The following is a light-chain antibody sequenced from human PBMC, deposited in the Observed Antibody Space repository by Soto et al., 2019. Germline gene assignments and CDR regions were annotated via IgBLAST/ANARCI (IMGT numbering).Light chain of an antibody. CDR2: AAA. Sequence: AIQKAQSPSSLSASVGDRVTITCRASQGIGNDVGWFQQKPGKAPKLLIYAAATLQSGVPSRFSGSRSGTDFTLTISSLQPEHFATYYCLQDHNYPLTFGGGTKVEIK. J-gene: IGKJ4*01. CDR1: QGIGND. CDR3: LQDHNYPLT. V-gene: IGKV1-6*02.